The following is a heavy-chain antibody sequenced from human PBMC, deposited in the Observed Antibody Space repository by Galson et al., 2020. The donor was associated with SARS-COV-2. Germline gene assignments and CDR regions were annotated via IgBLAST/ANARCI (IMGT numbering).Heavy chain of an antibody. CDR1: EFTLRSYT. J-gene: IGHJ6*02. CDR2: ISSSSRYI. Sequence: GGSLRLSCAASEFTLRSYTMNWVRQAPGKGLEWVSSISSSSRYIYYTDSVKGRFTIFRDNAKNSLYLQMNSLRAEDTAVYYCAREREIGAKVVAGESYYDGMDVWGQGTTVTVSS. CDR3: AREREIGAKVVAGESYYDGMDV. V-gene: IGHV3-21*01. D-gene: IGHD2-15*01.